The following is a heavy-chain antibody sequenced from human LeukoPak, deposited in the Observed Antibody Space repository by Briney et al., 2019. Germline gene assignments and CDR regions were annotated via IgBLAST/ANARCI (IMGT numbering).Heavy chain of an antibody. J-gene: IGHJ4*02. Sequence: SETLSLTCAVYGGSFSGYYWSWIRQPPGKGLEWIGEINHSGSTNYNPSLKSRVTISVDTSKNQFSLKLSSVTAADTAVYYCARRRGGWTVTKYYFDYWGQGTLVTVSS. D-gene: IGHD4-17*01. CDR1: GGSFSGYY. V-gene: IGHV4-34*01. CDR3: ARRRGGWTVTKYYFDY. CDR2: INHSGST.